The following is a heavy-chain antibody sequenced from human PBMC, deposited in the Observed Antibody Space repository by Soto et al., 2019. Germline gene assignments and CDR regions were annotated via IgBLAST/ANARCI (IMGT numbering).Heavy chain of an antibody. CDR3: AREYISSWYNWFDP. CDR2: ISTYTGNT. Sequence: GASVKVSCKASGYTFTTYGISWVRQAPGQGLEWMGWISTYTGNTNYAQKLQGRVTMTTDTSTSTAYMELRSLTSDDTAVYYCAREYISSWYNWFDPWGQGTLVTAPQ. V-gene: IGHV1-18*04. D-gene: IGHD6-13*01. CDR1: GYTFTTYG. J-gene: IGHJ5*02.